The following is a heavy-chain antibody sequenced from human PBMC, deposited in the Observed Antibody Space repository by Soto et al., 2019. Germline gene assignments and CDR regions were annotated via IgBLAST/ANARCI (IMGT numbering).Heavy chain of an antibody. Sequence: QVQLVESGGGVVQPGRSLRLSCAASGFTFSSYAMHWVRQAPGKGLEWVAVISYDGSNKYYADSVKGRFTISRDNSKNTLYLQMNSLRAEDTAGYYCAREGGCSGGSCLDYWGQGTLVTVSS. D-gene: IGHD2-15*01. CDR1: GFTFSSYA. V-gene: IGHV3-30-3*01. CDR2: ISYDGSNK. J-gene: IGHJ4*02. CDR3: AREGGCSGGSCLDY.